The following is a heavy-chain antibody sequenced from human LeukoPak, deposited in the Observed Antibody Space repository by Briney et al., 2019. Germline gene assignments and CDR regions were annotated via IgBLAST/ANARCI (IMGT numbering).Heavy chain of an antibody. J-gene: IGHJ5*02. V-gene: IGHV4-39*01. Sequence: SETLSLTCTVSGGSISSSGYYWGWIRQPPGKGLEWIGSVYYSGSTYYNPSLKSRVTISVDTSKNQFSLKLSSVTAADTAVYYCAGHPTTYYYGSGSYYKGWFDPWGQGTLVTVSS. D-gene: IGHD3-10*01. CDR2: VYYSGST. CDR1: GGSISSSGYY. CDR3: AGHPTTYYYGSGSYYKGWFDP.